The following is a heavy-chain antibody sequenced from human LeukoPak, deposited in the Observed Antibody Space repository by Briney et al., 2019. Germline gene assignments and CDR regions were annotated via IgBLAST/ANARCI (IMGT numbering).Heavy chain of an antibody. D-gene: IGHD1-26*01. J-gene: IGHJ4*02. CDR2: ISSYKGNT. V-gene: IGHV1-18*01. Sequence: ASVKVSCKASGSGFTNYGISWVRQAPGQGLEWMGWISSYKGNTNYAQKLQGRVTMTTDTSTRTAYMELRSLRSDDTAVYYCARHGTLGATTYPLDYWGQGNLVTVSS. CDR3: ARHGTLGATTYPLDY. CDR1: GSGFTNYG.